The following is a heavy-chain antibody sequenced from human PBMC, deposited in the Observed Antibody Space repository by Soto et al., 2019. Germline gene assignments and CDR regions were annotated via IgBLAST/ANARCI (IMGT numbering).Heavy chain of an antibody. V-gene: IGHV3-43*01. CDR2: ISWDGGST. CDR3: AKGVVPDYYYYGMDV. CDR1: GFTFDDYT. J-gene: IGHJ6*02. D-gene: IGHD2-2*01. Sequence: GGSLRLSCAASGFTFDDYTMHWVRQAPGKGLEWVSLISWDGGSTYYADSVKGRFTISRDNSKNSLYLQMNSLRTEDTALYYCAKGVVPDYYYYGMDVWGQGTTVTVSS.